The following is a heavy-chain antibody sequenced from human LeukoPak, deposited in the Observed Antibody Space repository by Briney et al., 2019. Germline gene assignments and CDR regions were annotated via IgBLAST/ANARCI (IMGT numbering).Heavy chain of an antibody. CDR3: TAVYRVEGHYYYYMDG. J-gene: IGHJ6*03. D-gene: IGHD3-16*02. V-gene: IGHV3-30*02. CDR1: GFTFRSYG. CDR2: IRYDGSNK. Sequence: GGSLRLSCAASGFTFRSYGMHWVRQAPGKGLEWVAFIRYDGSNKWYADSVKGRFTISRDNSESTLYLQMNSLKTEDTAVYYCTAVYRVEGHYYYYMDGWGKGTTVTISS.